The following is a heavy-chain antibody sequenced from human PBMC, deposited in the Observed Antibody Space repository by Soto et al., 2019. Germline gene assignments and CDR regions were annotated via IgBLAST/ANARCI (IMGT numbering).Heavy chain of an antibody. J-gene: IGHJ4*02. CDR3: ARDGDGSSWPFDY. V-gene: IGHV3-48*01. CDR2: ISSSSSTI. Sequence: GSLRVSCASSGFTFSYYNMNWVRQAPARGLDWVSYISSSSSTIYYADSVKGRFTISRDNASNSLYLQMNSLRAEDTAVYYCARDGDGSSWPFDYWGQGTLVTVSS. CDR1: GFTFSYYN. D-gene: IGHD6-13*01.